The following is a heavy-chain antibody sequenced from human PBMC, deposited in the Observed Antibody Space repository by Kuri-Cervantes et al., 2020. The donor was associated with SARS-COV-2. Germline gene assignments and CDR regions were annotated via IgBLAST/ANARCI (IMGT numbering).Heavy chain of an antibody. CDR1: GGSISSHF. CDR3: AKDRWDYFDSSGQDGNWFDP. Sequence: ETLSLTCTVSGGSISSHFWSWIRQPPGKGLEWVASMSGSGGFTYYADSVKGRFTVPRDNFKNTLYVQMNSLGAEDTAVYYCAKDRWDYFDSSGQDGNWFDPWGQGTLVTVSS. V-gene: IGHV3-23*01. J-gene: IGHJ5*02. CDR2: MSGSGGFT. D-gene: IGHD3-22*01.